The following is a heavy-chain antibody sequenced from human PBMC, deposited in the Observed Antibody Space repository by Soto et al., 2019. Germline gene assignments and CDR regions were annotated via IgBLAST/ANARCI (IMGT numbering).Heavy chain of an antibody. CDR2: ISHSGST. D-gene: IGHD1-1*01. CDR3: ARQAGTSDPIYYYYYGMDV. V-gene: IGHV4-34*01. J-gene: IGHJ6*02. Sequence: QVQLQQWGAGLLKPSETLSLTCAVYGGSFTDYCWSWIRQPPGKGLEWIGQISHSGSTKYSPSLKSRVSISLDTSKNQFSLRLSSVSAADTAVYYCARQAGTSDPIYYYYYGMDVWGQGTPVTVSS. CDR1: GGSFTDYC.